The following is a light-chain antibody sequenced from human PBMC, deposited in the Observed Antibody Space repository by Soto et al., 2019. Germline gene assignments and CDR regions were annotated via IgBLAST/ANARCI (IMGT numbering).Light chain of an antibody. CDR2: GNS. CDR3: QSYDSSLSAVV. J-gene: IGLJ2*01. Sequence: QSLLTQPPSVSGAPGQRVTISYTGSSSNIGAGYDVHWYQQLPGTAPKLLIYGNSNRPSGVPDRFSGSKSGTSASLAITGLQAEDEADYYCQSYDSSLSAVVFGGGTKLTVL. CDR1: SSNIGAGYD. V-gene: IGLV1-40*01.